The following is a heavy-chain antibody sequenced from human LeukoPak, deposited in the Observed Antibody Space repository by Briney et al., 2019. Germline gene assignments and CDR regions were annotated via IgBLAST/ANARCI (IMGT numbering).Heavy chain of an antibody. V-gene: IGHV1-69*05. CDR2: IIPIFGTA. Sequence: ASVKVSCKASGGTFSSYAISWVRQAPGQGLEWMGGIIPIFGTANYAQKFQGRVTITTDESTSTAYMELSSLRSEDTAVYYCARGDGSSHLPYDYWGQGTLVTVSS. D-gene: IGHD1-26*01. CDR1: GGTFSSYA. J-gene: IGHJ4*02. CDR3: ARGDGSSHLPYDY.